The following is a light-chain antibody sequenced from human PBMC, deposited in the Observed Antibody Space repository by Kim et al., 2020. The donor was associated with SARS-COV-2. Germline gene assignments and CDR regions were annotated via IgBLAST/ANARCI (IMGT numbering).Light chain of an antibody. CDR3: QSYDSRLGGYV. V-gene: IGLV1-40*01. CDR1: SSNIGAGYD. Sequence: QSVLTQPPSVSGAPGQRVTISCTGSSSNIGAGYDVQWYQQLPQTAPKLLIYGNNNRPSGVPDRFSGSKSDTSASLAITGLQAEDEAEYYCQSYDSRLGGYVFGSGTKVTV. CDR2: GNN. J-gene: IGLJ1*01.